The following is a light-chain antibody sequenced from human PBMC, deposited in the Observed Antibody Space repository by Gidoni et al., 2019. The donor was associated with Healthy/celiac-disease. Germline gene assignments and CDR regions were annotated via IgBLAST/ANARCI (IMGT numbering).Light chain of an antibody. CDR2: DGT. V-gene: IGKV3-11*01. Sequence: DIVLTQSPATLSLSPGERATLSCRASQSVSSYLAWYQQKPGQAPKLLIYDGTNRATGIPARFSGRGSGTDFTLTISSLEHENFAVYYCQQRNNWHPLTFGGGTKVEIK. J-gene: IGKJ4*01. CDR1: QSVSSY. CDR3: QQRNNWHPLT.